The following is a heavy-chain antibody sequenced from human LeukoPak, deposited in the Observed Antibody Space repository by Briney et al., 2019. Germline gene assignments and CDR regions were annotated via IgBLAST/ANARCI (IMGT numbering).Heavy chain of an antibody. CDR3: APNPADYAGQAADY. V-gene: IGHV3-48*03. D-gene: IGHD4-23*01. CDR2: ISSSGSTI. CDR1: GFTFSSYE. J-gene: IGHJ4*02. Sequence: GGSLRLSCAASGFTFSSYEMNWVRQAPGKGLEWVSYISSSGSTIHYADSVKGRFTISRDNAKNSLYLQMNSLRAEDTAVYYCAPNPADYAGQAADYWGQGTLVTVSS.